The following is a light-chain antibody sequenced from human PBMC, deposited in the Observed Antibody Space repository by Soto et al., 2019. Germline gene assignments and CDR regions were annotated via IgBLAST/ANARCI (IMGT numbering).Light chain of an antibody. CDR1: SSNIGAVFD. J-gene: IGLJ1*01. CDR2: DNS. CDR3: QSYDSSLSGHV. V-gene: IGLV1-40*01. Sequence: QAVVTQPPSVSGAPGQRVTISCTGSSSNIGAVFDVHWYQQLPGTAPKLLIYDNSNRPSGVPDRFSGSKSGTSASLAITGLQAEDESDYYCQSYDSSLSGHVFGTGTKVTVL.